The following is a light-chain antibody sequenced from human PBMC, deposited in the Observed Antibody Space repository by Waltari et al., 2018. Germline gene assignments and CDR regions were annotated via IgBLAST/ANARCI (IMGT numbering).Light chain of an antibody. CDR1: SSDVGGYNY. Sequence: QSALTQPASVSGPPGQSITISCTGTSSDVGGYNYVSWYQQHPGKAPKLMIYEVSNRPSGVSNRFSASKSGNTASLTISGLQAEDEADYYCSSYTSSNTVVFGGGTKLTVL. V-gene: IGLV2-14*01. J-gene: IGLJ2*01. CDR2: EVS. CDR3: SSYTSSNTVV.